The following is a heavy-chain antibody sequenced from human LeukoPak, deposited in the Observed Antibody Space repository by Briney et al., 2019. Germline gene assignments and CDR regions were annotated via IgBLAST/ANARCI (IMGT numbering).Heavy chain of an antibody. D-gene: IGHD3-10*01. CDR3: ARRFGEFHPPYYFDY. CDR1: GGSISSYY. J-gene: IGHJ4*02. Sequence: PSETLSLTCTVSGGSISSYYWSWIRQPPGKGLEWIGYIYYSGSTNYNPSFRSRVTISVDTSKNQFSLKLSSVTAADTAVYYCARRFGEFHPPYYFDYWGQGTLVTVSS. V-gene: IGHV4-59*12. CDR2: IYYSGST.